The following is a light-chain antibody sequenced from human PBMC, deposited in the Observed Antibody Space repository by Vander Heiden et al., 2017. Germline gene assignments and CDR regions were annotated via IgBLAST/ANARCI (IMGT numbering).Light chain of an antibody. J-gene: IGLJ3*02. CDR3: ALYMGGGSWV. CDR1: SGSVSTNYF. V-gene: IGLV8-61*01. CDR2: STN. Sequence: QTVVTPEPSFSVSPGGTVTLTCGLSSGSVSTNYFPNWFQQTPGQTPRTLIYSTNTRSSGVPDRFSGSILGNKAALTITGAQADDECDYYCALYMGGGSWVFGGGTKLTVL.